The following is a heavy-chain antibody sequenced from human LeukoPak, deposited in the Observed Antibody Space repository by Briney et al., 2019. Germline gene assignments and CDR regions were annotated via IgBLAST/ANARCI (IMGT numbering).Heavy chain of an antibody. V-gene: IGHV3-11*01. CDR3: ASASLLGSYDSSAVDV. D-gene: IGHD3-22*01. CDR2: ISSSGDSI. Sequence: GGSLRLSCAASGFTFGNYYMSWIRQAPGKGLEWVSYISSSGDSIYYAHSVEGRFTISRDNAKCSLYLQLHSLRAEDTAVYYCASASLLGSYDSSAVDVWGQGTAVTVS. CDR1: GFTFGNYY. J-gene: IGHJ6*02.